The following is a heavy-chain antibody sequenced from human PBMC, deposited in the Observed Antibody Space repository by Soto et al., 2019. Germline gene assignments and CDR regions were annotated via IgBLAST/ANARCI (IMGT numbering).Heavy chain of an antibody. CDR2: TYYRSKWYS. D-gene: IGHD2-2*02. CDR1: GDSVSSNSAA. Sequence: QVQLQQSGPRLVKPSQTLSLTCAISGDSVSSNSAAWNWIMQSPSRGLEWLGRTYYRSKWYSDYAISARSRITLDPDTSKNQVSLRLNSVTPEDTDVYDCARYTRAWYLDYWGQGTLVTVST. V-gene: IGHV6-1*01. J-gene: IGHJ4*02. CDR3: ARYTRAWYLDY.